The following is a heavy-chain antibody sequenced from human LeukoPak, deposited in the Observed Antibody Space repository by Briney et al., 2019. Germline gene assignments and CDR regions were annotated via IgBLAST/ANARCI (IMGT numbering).Heavy chain of an antibody. V-gene: IGHV1-69*04. CDR2: IIPILGIA. Sequence: SVKVSCKASGGTFSSYAISWVRQAPGQGLEWMGRIIPILGIAHYAQKFQGRVTITADKSTSTAYMELSSLRSEDTAVYYCARESDFHGDYFFAFDIWGQGTMVTVSS. D-gene: IGHD4-17*01. J-gene: IGHJ3*02. CDR3: ARESDFHGDYFFAFDI. CDR1: GGTFSSYA.